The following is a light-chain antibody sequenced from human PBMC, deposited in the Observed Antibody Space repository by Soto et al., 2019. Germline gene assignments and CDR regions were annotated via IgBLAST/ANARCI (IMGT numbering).Light chain of an antibody. CDR3: QQCNRYPIT. Sequence: DIQMTQSPSTLSASVGDRLTITCLASQSISSWVAWYQQKPGKPPKLLIYDASSLESGVPSRFSGSGSGTDFSLTITSLQPDDFATYYCQQCNRYPITFGQRARLAIK. CDR1: QSISSW. J-gene: IGKJ5*01. CDR2: DAS. V-gene: IGKV1-5*01.